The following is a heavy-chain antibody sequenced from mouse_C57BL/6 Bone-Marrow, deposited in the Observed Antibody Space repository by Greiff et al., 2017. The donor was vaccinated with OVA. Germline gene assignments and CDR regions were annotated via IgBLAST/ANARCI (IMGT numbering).Heavy chain of an antibody. CDR1: GYTFTDYN. CDR2: INPNNGGT. D-gene: IGHD1-1*01. V-gene: IGHV1-18*01. CDR3: ARPYGSSPYYFDY. Sequence: DVQLQESGPELVKPGASVKIPCKASGYTFTDYNMDWVKQSHGKSLEWIGDINPNNGGTIYNQKFKGKATLTVDKSSSTAYMELRSLTSEDTAVYYCARPYGSSPYYFDYWGQGTTLTVSS. J-gene: IGHJ2*01.